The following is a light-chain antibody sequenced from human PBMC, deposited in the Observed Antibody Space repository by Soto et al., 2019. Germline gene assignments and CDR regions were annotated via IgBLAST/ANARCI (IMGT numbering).Light chain of an antibody. CDR1: QSVNSN. Sequence: EIVITPSPATLSLSTGESSTLSCRASQSVNSNLSWYQQKARQATRIIIYGTSTRATGIHARFSGSGSGTDFTLTISSLQFEDFAVYDCKTYNNWNRTVGPG. J-gene: IGKJ3*01. CDR2: GTS. V-gene: IGKV3-15*01. CDR3: KTYNNWNRT.